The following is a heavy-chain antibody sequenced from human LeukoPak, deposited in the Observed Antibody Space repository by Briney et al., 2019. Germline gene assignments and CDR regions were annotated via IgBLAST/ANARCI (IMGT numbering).Heavy chain of an antibody. Sequence: PSETLSLTCAVYGGSFSGYYWSWIRQPPGKGLEWIGEINHSGSTNYNPSLKSRVTISVDTSKNQFSLKLSSVTAADTAVYHCARGPTIFGVVIYYFDYWGQGTLVTVSS. D-gene: IGHD3-3*01. CDR2: INHSGST. CDR3: ARGPTIFGVVIYYFDY. J-gene: IGHJ4*02. CDR1: GGSFSGYY. V-gene: IGHV4-34*01.